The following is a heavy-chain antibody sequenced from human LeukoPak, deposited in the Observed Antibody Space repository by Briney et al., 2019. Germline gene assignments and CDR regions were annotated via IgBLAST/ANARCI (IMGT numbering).Heavy chain of an antibody. CDR1: GGTFSSYA. J-gene: IGHJ4*02. CDR2: IIPILGTA. CDR3: AREGVDNWNYEGFDY. Sequence: SVKVSCKASGGTFSSYAISWVRQAPGQGLEWMGGIIPILGTANYAQKFQGRVTITTDESTSTAYMELSSLRSEDTAVYYCAREGVDNWNYEGFDYWGQGTLVTVSS. V-gene: IGHV1-69*05. D-gene: IGHD1-7*01.